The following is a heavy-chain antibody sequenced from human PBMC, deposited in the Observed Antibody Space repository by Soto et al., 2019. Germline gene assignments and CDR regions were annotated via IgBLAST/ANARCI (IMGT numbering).Heavy chain of an antibody. CDR2: ISSSSSYI. CDR1: GFTFSSYS. Sequence: EVQLVESGGGLVKPGGSLRLSCAASGFTFSSYSMNWVRQAPGKGLEWVSSISSSSSYIYYADSVKGRFTISRDNAKNSLYLQMNSLRAEDTAVYYCARDGEQWLVREAYYYYYMDVWGKGTTVTVSS. D-gene: IGHD6-19*01. J-gene: IGHJ6*03. CDR3: ARDGEQWLVREAYYYYYMDV. V-gene: IGHV3-21*01.